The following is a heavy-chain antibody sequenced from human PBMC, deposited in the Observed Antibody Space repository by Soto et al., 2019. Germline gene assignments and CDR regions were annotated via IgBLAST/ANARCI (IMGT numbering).Heavy chain of an antibody. CDR1: GLIFKHYA. CDR2: VSGSGDKT. J-gene: IGHJ4*02. Sequence: EVQLLDSGGGLVQPGGSLRLSCAASGLIFKHYAMNWIRQAPGKGLEWVSSVSGSGDKTYYADSVKGRFTISRDNSMNTLYLDMSSLRAEDTAIYYCATAWFDFLYHFDYWGQGALVLVSS. V-gene: IGHV3-23*01. CDR3: ATAWFDFLYHFDY. D-gene: IGHD3-10*01.